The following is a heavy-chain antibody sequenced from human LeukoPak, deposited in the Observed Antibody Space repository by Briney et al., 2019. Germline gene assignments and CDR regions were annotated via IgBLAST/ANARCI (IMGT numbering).Heavy chain of an antibody. CDR1: GYSISSGHY. CDR2: MFHSGST. Sequence: SETLSLTCTVSGYSISSGHYWAWIRQSPEKGLECIATMFHSGSTYYNPSLKSRVTTSVDTSKNEFSLNLSSATAADTAVYYCARDALVWGVNDYYYYYMDVWGKGTTVTISS. V-gene: IGHV4-38-2*02. D-gene: IGHD3-16*01. J-gene: IGHJ6*03. CDR3: ARDALVWGVNDYYYYYMDV.